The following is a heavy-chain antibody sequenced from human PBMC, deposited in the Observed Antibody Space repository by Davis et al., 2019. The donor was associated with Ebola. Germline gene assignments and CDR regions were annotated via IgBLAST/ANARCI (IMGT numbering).Heavy chain of an antibody. Sequence: MPSETLSLTCTVSGGSISSSNYYWSWIRQPPGKGLEWIGYVYSSGSTNYNPSLKSRVTISVDTSKNQFSLKLSSVTAADTAVYYCAREMASSFDYWGQGTLVTVSS. CDR1: GGSISSSNYY. CDR2: VYSSGST. J-gene: IGHJ4*02. CDR3: AREMASSFDY. V-gene: IGHV4-61*01. D-gene: IGHD5-24*01.